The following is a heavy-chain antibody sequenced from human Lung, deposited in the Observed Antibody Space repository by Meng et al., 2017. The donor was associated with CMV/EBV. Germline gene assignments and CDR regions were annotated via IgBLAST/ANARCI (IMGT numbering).Heavy chain of an antibody. D-gene: IGHD3-3*01. V-gene: IGHV5-51*01. Sequence: FRTYWIGWVRQVPGKGLDWVAIIYPGDSDARYSPSFQGQVTISADKSINTAYLQWSSLKTSDTAMYYCAKGIYYNYWSAYYTGGPFDYWGQGTLVTVSS. CDR2: IYPGDSDA. CDR3: AKGIYYNYWSAYYTGGPFDY. CDR1: FRTYW. J-gene: IGHJ4*02.